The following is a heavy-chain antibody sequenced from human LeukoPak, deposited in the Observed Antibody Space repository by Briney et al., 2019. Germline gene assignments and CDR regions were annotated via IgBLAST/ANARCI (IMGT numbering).Heavy chain of an antibody. J-gene: IGHJ6*03. V-gene: IGHV3-23*01. Sequence: PGGSLRLSCAGSGFTFSSYGMSWVRQAPGEGLEWVSAISGSGVRTNYADSVKGRFTIFRDNSKNTLYLQMSTLRAEDTAIYYCAKDHTIFGVDNYMDVWAKGPRSPSP. CDR3: AKDHTIFGVDNYMDV. CDR1: GFTFSSYG. CDR2: ISGSGVRT. D-gene: IGHD3-3*01.